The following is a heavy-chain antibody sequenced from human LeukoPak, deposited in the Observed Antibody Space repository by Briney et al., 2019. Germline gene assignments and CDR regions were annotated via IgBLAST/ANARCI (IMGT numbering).Heavy chain of an antibody. V-gene: IGHV3-30*02. CDR1: GFTFSSYG. CDR3: ARDRPRGYSYGALDY. J-gene: IGHJ4*02. D-gene: IGHD5-18*01. Sequence: GGSLRLSCVASGFTFSSYGMHWVRQAPGKGLEWVAFIRYDGSNKYYADSVKGRFTISRDNSKNTLYLQMNSLRAEDTAVYYCARDRPRGYSYGALDYWGQGTLVTVSS. CDR2: IRYDGSNK.